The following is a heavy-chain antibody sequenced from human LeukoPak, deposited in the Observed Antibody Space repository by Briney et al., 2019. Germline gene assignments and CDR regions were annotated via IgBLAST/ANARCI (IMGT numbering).Heavy chain of an antibody. J-gene: IGHJ3*02. CDR1: GFTFSSYA. Sequence: GGSLRLSCAASGFTFSSYAMSWVRQAPGKGLEWVSVISGSGGSTYYADSVKGRFTISRDNSKNTLYLQMNSLRAEDTAVYYCAKGDTATMLFVMFVAFDIWGQGTMVTVSS. V-gene: IGHV3-23*01. CDR2: ISGSGGST. D-gene: IGHD3-16*01. CDR3: AKGDTATMLFVMFVAFDI.